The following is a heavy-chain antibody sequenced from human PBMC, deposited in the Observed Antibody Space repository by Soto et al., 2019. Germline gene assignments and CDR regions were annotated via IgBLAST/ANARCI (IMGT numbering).Heavy chain of an antibody. J-gene: IGHJ4*02. CDR3: AADDSWGYCSGGSCYSYFFDY. CDR1: GFTFTSSA. V-gene: IGHV1-58*01. D-gene: IGHD2-15*01. Sequence: ASVKVSCKASGFTFTSSAVQWVRQARGQRLEWIGWIVVGSGNTNYAQKFQERVTITRDMSTSTAYMELSSLRSEDTAVYYCAADDSWGYCSGGSCYSYFFDYWGQGTLVTVSS. CDR2: IVVGSGNT.